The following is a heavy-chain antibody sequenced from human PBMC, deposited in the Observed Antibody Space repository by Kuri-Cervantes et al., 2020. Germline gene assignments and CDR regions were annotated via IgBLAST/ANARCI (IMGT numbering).Heavy chain of an antibody. CDR2: IDYDGSEK. V-gene: IGHV3-7*01. CDR3: HLGTPKPSDY. Sequence: GESLKISCAASGFTVSSNYMSWVRQAPEKGLEWVANIDYDGSEKYYVDSVKGRFTISRDNTKNSLYLQMKSLRAEDTAVYYCHLGTPKPSDYWGQGTLVTVSS. D-gene: IGHD3-10*01. CDR1: GFTVSSNY. J-gene: IGHJ4*02.